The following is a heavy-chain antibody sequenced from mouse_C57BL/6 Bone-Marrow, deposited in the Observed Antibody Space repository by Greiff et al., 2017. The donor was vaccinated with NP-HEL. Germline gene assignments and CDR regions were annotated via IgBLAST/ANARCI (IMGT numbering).Heavy chain of an antibody. CDR2: IDPSDSYT. J-gene: IGHJ2*01. V-gene: IGHV1-59*01. CDR3: ARILGGDY. Sequence: VQLQQPGAELVRPGTSVKLSCKASGYTFTSYWMHWVKQRPGQGLEWIGVIDPSDSYTNYTQKFKGKATLTVDTSSSTAYMQLSSLTSEDSAVYYCARILGGDYWGQGTTLTVSA. D-gene: IGHD4-1*01. CDR1: GYTFTSYW.